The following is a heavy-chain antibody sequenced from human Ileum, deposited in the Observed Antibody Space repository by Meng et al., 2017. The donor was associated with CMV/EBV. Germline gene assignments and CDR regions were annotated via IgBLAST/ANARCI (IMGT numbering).Heavy chain of an antibody. CDR2: TYYRSKWYN. D-gene: IGHD1-26*01. V-gene: IGHV6-1*01. J-gene: IGHJ4*02. Sequence: DSVSRNSAARNWSRQSPSRGLEWLGRTYYRSKWYNDYAVSVKSRITINPDTSKNQFSLQLNSVTPEDTAVYYCARERVGAWYYFDYWGQGTLVTVSS. CDR3: ARERVGAWYYFDY. CDR1: DSVSRNSAA.